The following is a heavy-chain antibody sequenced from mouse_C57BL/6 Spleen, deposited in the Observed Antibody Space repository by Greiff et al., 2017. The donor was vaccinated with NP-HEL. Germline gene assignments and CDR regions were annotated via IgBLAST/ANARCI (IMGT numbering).Heavy chain of an antibody. CDR2: IRNKANGYTT. CDR1: GFTFTDYY. Sequence: EVKLMESGGGLVQPGASLRLSCAASGFTFTDYYMSWVRQPPGKAPEWLALIRNKANGYTTEYTAPVKGRFTISRDNSQNILYLQMNTLRAEDSATYFCARSYGYYALDYSGQGTSVTVSS. J-gene: IGHJ4*01. D-gene: IGHD1-1*01. V-gene: IGHV7-4*01. CDR3: ARSYGYYALDY.